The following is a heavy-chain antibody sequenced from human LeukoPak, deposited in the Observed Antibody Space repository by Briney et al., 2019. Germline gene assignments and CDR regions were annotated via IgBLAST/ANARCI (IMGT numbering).Heavy chain of an antibody. D-gene: IGHD2-2*01. CDR2: IKQDGSEK. Sequence: PGGSLRLSCAASGFTLSSYGMNWVRQAPGKGLEWVANIKQDGSEKYYVDSVKGRFTISRDNAKNTLYLQMNSLRAEDTAVYYCARGGRYIVVVPAANRGFDYWGQGTLVTVSS. V-gene: IGHV3-7*03. CDR3: ARGGRYIVVVPAANRGFDY. J-gene: IGHJ4*02. CDR1: GFTLSSYG.